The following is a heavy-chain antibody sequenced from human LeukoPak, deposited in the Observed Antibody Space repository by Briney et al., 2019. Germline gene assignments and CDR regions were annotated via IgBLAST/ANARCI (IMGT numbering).Heavy chain of an antibody. Sequence: PGGSLRLSCAASGFTFSSYGMSWVRQAPGKGLEWVSAIGGSGGSTYYADSVKGRFTISRDNSKNTLYLQMNSLRAEDTAVYYCAKSLSSGYYYGSWFDPWGQGTLVTVSS. D-gene: IGHD3-22*01. V-gene: IGHV3-23*01. CDR1: GFTFSSYG. CDR3: AKSLSSGYYYGSWFDP. CDR2: IGGSGGST. J-gene: IGHJ5*02.